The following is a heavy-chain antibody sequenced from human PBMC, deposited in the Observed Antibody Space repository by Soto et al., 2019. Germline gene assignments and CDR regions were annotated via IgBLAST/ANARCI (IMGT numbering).Heavy chain of an antibody. CDR1: GGTFNTYA. CDR3: AKEAGDH. CDR2: IIPIFGIK. V-gene: IGHV1-69*01. Sequence: QMQLVQSGAEVKERGSSVKMSCKTSGGTFNTYALTWVRQAPGQGLEWIGGIIPIFGIKNVAQRFQGRVTINADESLTTAYMEMTSLRSDDTAVYYCAKEAGDHWGQGTLVTVYS. D-gene: IGHD3-10*01. J-gene: IGHJ4*02.